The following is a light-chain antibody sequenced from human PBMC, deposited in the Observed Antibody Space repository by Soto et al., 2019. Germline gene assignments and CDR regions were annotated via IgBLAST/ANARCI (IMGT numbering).Light chain of an antibody. Sequence: EIVLTQSPGTLSLSPGERATLSCRASQSVSSNSLAWYQQKPGQAPSILIYGASSRATGTPDRFSGSGSGAEFTLTISRLEPEDFAVYYCQQYGHSPITFGPGTKVHIK. CDR3: QQYGHSPIT. J-gene: IGKJ3*01. V-gene: IGKV3-20*01. CDR2: GAS. CDR1: QSVSSNS.